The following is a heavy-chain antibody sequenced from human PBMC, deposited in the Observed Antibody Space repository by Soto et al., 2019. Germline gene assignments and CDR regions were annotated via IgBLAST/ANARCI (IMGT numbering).Heavy chain of an antibody. J-gene: IGHJ6*03. V-gene: IGHV3-23*01. D-gene: IGHD3-3*01. CDR1: GFTFSSYA. Sequence: PGGSLRLSCAASGFTFSSYAMSWVRQAPGKGLEWVSAISGSGGSTYYADSVKGRFTISRDNSKNTLYLQMNSLRAEDTAVYYCAKDAQVFGVVNDYYYYYMDVWGKGTTVTVSS. CDR3: AKDAQVFGVVNDYYYYYMDV. CDR2: ISGSGGST.